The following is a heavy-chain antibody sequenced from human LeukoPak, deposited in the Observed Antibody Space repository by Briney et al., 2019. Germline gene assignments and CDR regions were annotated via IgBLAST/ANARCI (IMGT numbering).Heavy chain of an antibody. CDR3: AHINISTRRRFAYYYYMDV. CDR2: TYWDDDK. V-gene: IGHV2-5*02. D-gene: IGHD6-6*01. Sequence: SGPTLVKPTQTLTLTCTFSDFSLSTSGEGVAWIRQPPGQALEWLALTYWDDDKRYSPSLKSRLTITKDTSKNQVVLTMANMDPVDTATYYCAHINISTRRRFAYYYYMDVWGKGTTVTVSS. CDR1: DFSLSTSGEG. J-gene: IGHJ6*03.